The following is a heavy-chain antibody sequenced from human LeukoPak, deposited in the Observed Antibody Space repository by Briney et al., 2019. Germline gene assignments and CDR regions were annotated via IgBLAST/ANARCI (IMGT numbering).Heavy chain of an antibody. J-gene: IGHJ3*02. Sequence: KPSETLSLTCTVSGGSISSSSYYWGWIRQPPGKGLEWIGSIYYSGSTNYNPSLKSRVTISVDTSKNQFSLKLSSVTAADTAVYYCAAGSITIFDIWGQGTMVTVSS. CDR3: AAGSITIFDI. CDR2: IYYSGST. V-gene: IGHV4-39*07. CDR1: GGSISSSSYY. D-gene: IGHD3-3*01.